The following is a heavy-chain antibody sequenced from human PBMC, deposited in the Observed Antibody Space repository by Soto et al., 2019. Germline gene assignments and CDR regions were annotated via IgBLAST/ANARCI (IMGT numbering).Heavy chain of an antibody. CDR1: GYTFTSYA. D-gene: IGHD2-2*01. CDR3: ARGPDRDCSSTSCYWFRPASIDLSFDY. CDR2: INAGNGNT. J-gene: IGHJ4*02. V-gene: IGHV1-3*01. Sequence: ASVKVSCKASGYTFTSYAMHWVRQAPGQRLEWMGWINAGNGNTKYSQKFQGRVTITRDTSASTAYMELSSLRSEDTAVYYCARGPDRDCSSTSCYWFRPASIDLSFDYWGQVTLVTVSS.